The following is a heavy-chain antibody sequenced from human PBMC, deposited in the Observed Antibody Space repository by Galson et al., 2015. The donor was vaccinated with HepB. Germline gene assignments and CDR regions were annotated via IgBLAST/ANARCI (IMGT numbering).Heavy chain of an antibody. J-gene: IGHJ4*02. CDR1: GYTFINYG. CDR2: ISPYDGYT. CDR3: ARVVRTAAPPFDY. V-gene: IGHV1-18*01. D-gene: IGHD4-23*01. Sequence: SVKVSCKASGYTFINYGLSWVRQAPGQGLEWMGWISPYDGYTKYQQKFRGRVTMTIDTSTSTAYMDLRSLRSEDTAVYYCARVVRTAAPPFDYWGQGTLVTVSS.